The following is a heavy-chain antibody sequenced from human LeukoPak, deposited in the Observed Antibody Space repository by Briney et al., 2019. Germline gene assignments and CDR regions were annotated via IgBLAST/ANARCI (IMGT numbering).Heavy chain of an antibody. V-gene: IGHV3-21*01. CDR3: AGRGCSYGRNYYYYYYMDV. J-gene: IGHJ6*03. CDR2: ISSSSSYI. CDR1: GFTFSSYS. D-gene: IGHD5-18*01. Sequence: PGGSLRLSCAASGFTFSSYSMNWVRQAPGKGLEWVSSISSSSSYIYYADSVKGRFTISRDNAKNSLYLQMNSLRAEDTAVYYCAGRGCSYGRNYYYYYYMDVWGKGTTVTVSS.